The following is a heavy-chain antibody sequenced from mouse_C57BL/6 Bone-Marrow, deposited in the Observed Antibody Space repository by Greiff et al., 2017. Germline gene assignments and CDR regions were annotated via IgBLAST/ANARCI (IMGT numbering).Heavy chain of an antibody. V-gene: IGHV14-4*01. CDR3: TTWGYYWYFDV. Sequence: EVQLQQSGAELVRPGASVKLSCTASGFNIKDDYMHWVKQRPEQGLEWIGWIDPENGDTEYASKFQGKATITADPSSNTAYLQLSSLTSEDTAVFYVTTWGYYWYFDVWGTGTTVTVSS. D-gene: IGHD2-2*01. CDR2: IDPENGDT. J-gene: IGHJ1*03. CDR1: GFNIKDDY.